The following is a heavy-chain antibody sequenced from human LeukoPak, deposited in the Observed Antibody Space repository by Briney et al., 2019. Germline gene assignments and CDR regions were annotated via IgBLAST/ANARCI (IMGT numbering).Heavy chain of an antibody. CDR1: GYSFTSYW. Sequence: GESLKISCKGSGYSFTSYWIGWVRQMPGKGLEWMGIIYPGDSDTRYSPSFQGQVTISADKSISTAYLQWSSLKASDTAMYYCARSARIVVVVASTPNWFDPWGQGTLVTVSS. D-gene: IGHD2-15*01. V-gene: IGHV5-51*01. J-gene: IGHJ5*02. CDR3: ARSARIVVVVASTPNWFDP. CDR2: IYPGDSDT.